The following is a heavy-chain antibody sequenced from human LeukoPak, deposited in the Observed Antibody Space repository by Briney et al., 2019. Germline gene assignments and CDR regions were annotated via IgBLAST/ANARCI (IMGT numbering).Heavy chain of an antibody. Sequence: ASVKVSCKASGYTFTSSDINWVRQATGQGLEWMGWINPKSGRTGYAKKFQDRVSMTMNTSISTAYMEVSSLRFDDTAVYYCARGRSGLAAAGTYDYWGQGTLNTVSS. J-gene: IGHJ4*02. V-gene: IGHV1-8*01. CDR1: GYTFTSSD. CDR2: INPKSGRT. CDR3: ARGRSGLAAAGTYDY. D-gene: IGHD6-13*01.